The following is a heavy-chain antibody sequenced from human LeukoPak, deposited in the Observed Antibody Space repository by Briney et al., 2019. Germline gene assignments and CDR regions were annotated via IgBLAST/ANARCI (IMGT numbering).Heavy chain of an antibody. V-gene: IGHV4-39*07. D-gene: IGHD6-25*01. Sequence: SETLSLTCSVSGGSIRSSHSFWGWIRQPLGKGLEWIATIYENGNTYYSPSLKSRVTISVDTSNNEFSLNLNSVTAADTAMYYCASATAAPSSYYFDHWGQGTLVTVSS. J-gene: IGHJ4*02. CDR3: ASATAAPSSYYFDH. CDR1: GGSIRSSHSF. CDR2: IYENGNT.